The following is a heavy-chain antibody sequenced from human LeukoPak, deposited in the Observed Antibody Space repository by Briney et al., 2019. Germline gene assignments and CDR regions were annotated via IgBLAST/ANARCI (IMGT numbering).Heavy chain of an antibody. Sequence: SETLSLTCTVSGGSIRSSGYYWGWIRQPPGKGLDWIGNIYYSGSTYYNPSLKSRVTISVDTSKNQFSLKLSSVTAADTAVYYCARDWVAYSSRWSERGNWFDPWGQGTLVTVSS. CDR3: ARDWVAYSSRWSERGNWFDP. CDR1: GGSIRSSGYY. D-gene: IGHD6-13*01. V-gene: IGHV4-39*07. J-gene: IGHJ5*02. CDR2: IYYSGST.